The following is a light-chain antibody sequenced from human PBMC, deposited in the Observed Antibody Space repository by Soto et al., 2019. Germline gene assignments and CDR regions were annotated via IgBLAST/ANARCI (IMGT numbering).Light chain of an antibody. CDR3: QTWGTGDWV. J-gene: IGLJ3*02. CDR2: LNSDGSH. CDR1: SGHSSYS. Sequence: QLVLTQSPSASASLGASVNLTCTLSSGHSSYSIAWHQQQPEKGPRYLMKLNSDGSHSKGDGIPDRFSGSSSGAERYLTISSLQSEDEADYYCQTWGTGDWVFGGGTKVTVL. V-gene: IGLV4-69*01.